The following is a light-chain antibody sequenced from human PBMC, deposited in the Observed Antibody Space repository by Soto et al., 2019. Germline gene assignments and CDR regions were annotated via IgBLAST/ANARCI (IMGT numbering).Light chain of an antibody. CDR2: DAS. V-gene: IGKV3-11*01. CDR1: QSVSSY. J-gene: IGKJ4*01. CDR3: QQRSNWPLV. Sequence: EIVLTQSPATLSLSPGERATLSCRASQSVSSYLAWYQQTPGQAPRLLIYDASNRATGIPARFSGSGSGTDFTLTISSLEPEDFAVYYCQQRSNWPLVFGGGTKVEIK.